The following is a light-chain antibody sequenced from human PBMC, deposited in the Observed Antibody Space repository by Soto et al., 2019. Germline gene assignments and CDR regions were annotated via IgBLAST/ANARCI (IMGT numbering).Light chain of an antibody. Sequence: QSALTQPRPVSGSPGQSVTISCTGTSSYVGGYNYVSWYQQHPGKAPKLMIYDVSKRPSGVPDRFSGSKSGNTASLTISGLQAEDEADYYCCSYAGSYTYVFGTGTRSPS. V-gene: IGLV2-11*01. CDR3: CSYAGSYTYV. CDR2: DVS. CDR1: SSYVGGYNY. J-gene: IGLJ1*01.